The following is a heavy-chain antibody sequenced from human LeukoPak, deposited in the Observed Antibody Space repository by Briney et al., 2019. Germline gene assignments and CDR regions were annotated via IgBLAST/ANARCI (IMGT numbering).Heavy chain of an antibody. V-gene: IGHV3-53*01. CDR3: ARVGDHYHWYLDL. CDR1: GFSVSTKY. CDR2: IYSGADT. Sequence: GGSLTLSCAASGFSVSTKYMNWVRQDPGKGLEWVSIIYSGADTYYADSVKGRFTISRDTSKNTLFLHMNNLRVEDTAVYYCARVGDHYHWYLDLWGRGTLVSVSS. J-gene: IGHJ2*01. D-gene: IGHD3-10*01.